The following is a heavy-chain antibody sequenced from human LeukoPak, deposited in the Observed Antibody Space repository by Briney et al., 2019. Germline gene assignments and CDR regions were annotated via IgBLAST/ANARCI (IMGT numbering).Heavy chain of an antibody. D-gene: IGHD6-19*01. CDR2: FDPEDGET. CDR3: ARARIAVAGTATYYYYGMDV. Sequence: ASVKVSCKVSGYTLTELSMHWVRQAPGKGLEWMGGFDPEDGETIYAQKFQGRVTMTEDTSTDTAYMELSSLRSEDTAVYYCARARIAVAGTATYYYYGMDVWGQGTTVTVSS. V-gene: IGHV1-24*01. J-gene: IGHJ6*02. CDR1: GYTLTELS.